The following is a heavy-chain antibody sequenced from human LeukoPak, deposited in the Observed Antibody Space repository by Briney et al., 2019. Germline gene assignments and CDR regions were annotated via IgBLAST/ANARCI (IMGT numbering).Heavy chain of an antibody. D-gene: IGHD2-21*02. CDR3: ARSGCGGDCYSPYYYYYGMDV. CDR1: GGSNSSYY. CDR2: IYTCGST. J-gene: IGHJ6*02. V-gene: IGHV4-4*07. Sequence: SETLSLTRPVSGGSNSSYYWSWLRPPAGKGLAGIGRIYTCGSTNYNPSLKSRVTMSVETSKNQFSMKLSSVTAADTAVYYCARSGCGGDCYSPYYYYYGMDVWGQGTTVTVSS.